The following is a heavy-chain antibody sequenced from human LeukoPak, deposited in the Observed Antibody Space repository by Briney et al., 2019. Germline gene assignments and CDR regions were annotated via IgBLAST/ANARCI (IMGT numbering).Heavy chain of an antibody. Sequence: SETLSLTCTVSGGSISSGGYSWSWIRQPPGKGLEWIGYIYHSGSTYYNPSLKSRVTISVDRSKNQFSLKLSSVTAADTAVYYCARKAMVRGVINTYYFDYWGQGTLVTASS. CDR1: GGSISSGGYS. D-gene: IGHD3-10*01. J-gene: IGHJ4*02. V-gene: IGHV4-30-2*01. CDR3: ARKAMVRGVINTYYFDY. CDR2: IYHSGST.